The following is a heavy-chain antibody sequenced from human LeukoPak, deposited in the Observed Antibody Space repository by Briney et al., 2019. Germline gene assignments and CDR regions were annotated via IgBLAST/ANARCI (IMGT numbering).Heavy chain of an antibody. Sequence: PSETLSLTCTVSGYSISSGYYWGWIRQPPGKGLEWIGSIYHSGSTYYNPSLKSRVTISVDTSKNQFSLKLSSVTAAGTAVYYCARNGGDSSGYYFNYWGQGTLVTVSS. CDR1: GYSISSGYY. V-gene: IGHV4-38-2*02. D-gene: IGHD3-22*01. CDR2: IYHSGST. J-gene: IGHJ4*02. CDR3: ARNGGDSSGYYFNY.